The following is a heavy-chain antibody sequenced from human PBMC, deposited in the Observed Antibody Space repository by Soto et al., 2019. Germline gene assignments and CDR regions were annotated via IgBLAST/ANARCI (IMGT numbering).Heavy chain of an antibody. Sequence: QVQLVQSGAEVKKPGASVKVSCKASGYTFTSYGISWVRQAPGQGLEWMGWISAYNGNTNYAQKLQCRGTMTTDTSTSTAYMERRSLRSDDTAVHYCARGRGDYGMHWFDPWGQGTLVTVSS. CDR2: ISAYNGNT. CDR1: GYTFTSYG. J-gene: IGHJ5*02. V-gene: IGHV1-18*04. D-gene: IGHD4-17*01. CDR3: ARGRGDYGMHWFDP.